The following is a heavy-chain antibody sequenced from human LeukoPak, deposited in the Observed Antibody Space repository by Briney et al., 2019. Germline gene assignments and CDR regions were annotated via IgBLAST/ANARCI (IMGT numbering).Heavy chain of an antibody. J-gene: IGHJ4*02. CDR1: GFTFSSYA. V-gene: IGHV3-23*01. D-gene: IGHD3-16*02. Sequence: GGSLRLSCAASGFTFSSYAMSWVRQAPGKGLEWVSAISGSGGSTYYADSVKGRFTISGDNSKNTLYLQMNSLRAEDTAVYYCAKGTGYVWGSYLLTDYWGQGTLVTVSS. CDR2: ISGSGGST. CDR3: AKGTGYVWGSYLLTDY.